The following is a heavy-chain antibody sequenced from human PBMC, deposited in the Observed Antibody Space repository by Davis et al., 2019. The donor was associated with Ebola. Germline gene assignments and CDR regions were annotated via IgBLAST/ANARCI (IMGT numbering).Heavy chain of an antibody. D-gene: IGHD2-15*01. CDR2: INPHNGNT. J-gene: IGHJ4*02. CDR1: GYTFTNYG. Sequence: ASVKVSCKASGYTFTNYGITWVRQAPGQGLEWMGWINPHNGNTNYAQNVQGRVTMTRDTSTSTAYMEVGRLRSDDTAVYYCAKAPCSGGSCYPSYWGQGTLVTVSS. V-gene: IGHV1-18*04. CDR3: AKAPCSGGSCYPSY.